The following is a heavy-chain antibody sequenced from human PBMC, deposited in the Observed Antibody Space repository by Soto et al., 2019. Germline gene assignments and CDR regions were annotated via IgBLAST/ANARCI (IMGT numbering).Heavy chain of an antibody. J-gene: IGHJ4*02. CDR1: GYSFTNYW. V-gene: IGHV5-51*01. CDR3: ARLAHSGSHTVFDS. CDR2: IYPGDSDT. D-gene: IGHD1-26*01. Sequence: GESLKISCKGSGYSFTNYWIGWVRQMPGKGPEWMGSIYPGDSDTRYSPSFQGQVSLSADKSISTAYLQWSSLKASDTAMFYCARLAHSGSHTVFDSWGQGTLVTVSS.